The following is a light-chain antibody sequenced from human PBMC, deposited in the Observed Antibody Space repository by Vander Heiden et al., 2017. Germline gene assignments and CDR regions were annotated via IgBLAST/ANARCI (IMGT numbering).Light chain of an antibody. Sequence: SPGQSITISCTGTSSEVGGYNYVSWYQQRPGKAPELMIYDVSTRPSGVSNRFSGSKSGNTASLTISGLQAEDEADYYCSAYTSSHTLVFGGGTKLTVL. CDR1: SSEVGGYNY. V-gene: IGLV2-14*03. CDR2: DVS. CDR3: SAYTSSHTLV. J-gene: IGLJ3*02.